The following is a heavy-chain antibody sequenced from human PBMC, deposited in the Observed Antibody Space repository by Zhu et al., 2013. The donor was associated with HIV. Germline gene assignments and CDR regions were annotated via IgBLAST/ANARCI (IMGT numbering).Heavy chain of an antibody. Sequence: QVQLVQSGAEVKKPRSSVKVSCKASGGTFSSYAISWVRQAPGQGLEWMGGIIPIFGTANYAQKFQGRVTITADESTSTAYMELSSLRSEDTAVYYCARDRAVGATSYYYYGMDVWGQGTTVTVSS. CDR1: GGTFSSYA. J-gene: IGHJ6*02. CDR3: ARDRAVGATSYYYYGMDV. CDR2: IIPIFGTA. V-gene: IGHV1-69*12. D-gene: IGHD1-26*01.